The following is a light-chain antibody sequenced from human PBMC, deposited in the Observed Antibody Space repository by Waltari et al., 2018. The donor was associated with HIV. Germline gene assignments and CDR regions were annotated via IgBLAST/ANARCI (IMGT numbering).Light chain of an antibody. CDR1: SPDVGPYTL. CDR2: EVS. CDR3: TSYTSTTSVI. J-gene: IGLJ2*01. V-gene: IGLV2-14*02. Sequence: QSARPQPASVSGSRGQSLTLPCTGTSPDVGPYTLVFWYTQRPGTASQLIHYEVSNRPSAVSNRFSGSKSGNTASLTISGLQAEDEADYYCTSYTSTTSVIFGGGTRLTV.